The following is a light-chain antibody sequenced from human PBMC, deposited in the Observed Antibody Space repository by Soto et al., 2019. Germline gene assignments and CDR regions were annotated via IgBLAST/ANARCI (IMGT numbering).Light chain of an antibody. Sequence: QSALTQPASVSGSPGQSITISCTATSSDVGSSNLVSWYQQHPGKAPKLMIYEGSKRPSGVSNRFSGSKSGNTASLTISGLQAEDEADYYCCSYAGSSTVVLFGGGTQLPVL. CDR2: EGS. J-gene: IGLJ2*01. CDR1: SSDVGSSNL. V-gene: IGLV2-23*03. CDR3: CSYAGSSTVVL.